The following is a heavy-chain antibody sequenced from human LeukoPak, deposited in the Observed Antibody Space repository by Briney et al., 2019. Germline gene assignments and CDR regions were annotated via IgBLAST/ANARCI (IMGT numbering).Heavy chain of an antibody. V-gene: IGHV3-13*01. CDR3: TRWHYETSGYYPGNGMDV. CDR2: ISFAGDT. J-gene: IGHJ6*02. CDR1: GFTFSNYD. D-gene: IGHD3-22*01. Sequence: PGGSLRLSCAASGFTFSNYDMHWVRQATGKGLEWVSAISFAGDTYYAGSVKGRFTISRENGKNSLCLQINSLRAEDTAVYHCTRWHYETSGYYPGNGMDVWGQGTTVIVSS.